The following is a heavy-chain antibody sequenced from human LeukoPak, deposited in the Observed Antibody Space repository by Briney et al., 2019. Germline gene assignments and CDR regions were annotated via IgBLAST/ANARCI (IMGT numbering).Heavy chain of an antibody. V-gene: IGHV1-18*01. CDR2: ISAYNGNT. D-gene: IGHD3-22*01. CDR1: GYTFTSYG. J-gene: IGHJ4*02. CDR3: ARDYYDSSGYYSAAFGY. Sequence: GASVKVSCKASGYTFTSYGISWVRQAPGQGLEWMGLISAYNGNTNYAQKLQGRVTMTTDTPTSTAYMELRSLRSDDTAVYYCARDYYDSSGYYSAAFGYWGQGTLVTVSS.